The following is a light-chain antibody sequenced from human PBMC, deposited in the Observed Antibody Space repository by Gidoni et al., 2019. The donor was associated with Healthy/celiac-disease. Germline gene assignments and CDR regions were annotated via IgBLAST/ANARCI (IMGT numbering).Light chain of an antibody. J-gene: IGKJ3*01. CDR3: QQSYRTPFT. CDR1: QSISSY. CDR2: AAS. Sequence: DIQMTQSPSSLSASVGDRVTITCRASQSISSYLNWYQQKPGKAPKLLIYAASSLQSGVPSSFSSSGSGTDFTLTSSSLQPEYFATYYWQQSYRTPFTFXPXTKVDIK. V-gene: IGKV1-39*01.